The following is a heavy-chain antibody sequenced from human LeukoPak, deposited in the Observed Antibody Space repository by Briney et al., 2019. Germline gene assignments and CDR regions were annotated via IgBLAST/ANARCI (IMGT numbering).Heavy chain of an antibody. V-gene: IGHV3-11*04. CDR3: AKDRLDGTSGYYYYMDV. Sequence: GGSLRLSCAASGFTFSDYYMSWIRQAPGKGLEWVSYISSSGSTIYYADSVKGRFTISRDNAKNSLYLQMNSLRAEDTAVYYCAKDRLDGTSGYYYYMDVWGKGTTVTVSS. J-gene: IGHJ6*03. CDR1: GFTFSDYY. CDR2: ISSSGSTI. D-gene: IGHD3-10*01.